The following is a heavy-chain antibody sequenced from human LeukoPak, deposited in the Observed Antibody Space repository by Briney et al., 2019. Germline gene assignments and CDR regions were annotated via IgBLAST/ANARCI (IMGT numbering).Heavy chain of an antibody. D-gene: IGHD3-9*01. J-gene: IGHJ5*02. V-gene: IGHV3-30*07. Sequence: DSVKGRFTVSRDNSKNILYLQMNSLRVEDTAVYYCAREGVPYYEISNWFGPWGQGSLVTVSS. CDR3: AREGVPYYEISNWFGP.